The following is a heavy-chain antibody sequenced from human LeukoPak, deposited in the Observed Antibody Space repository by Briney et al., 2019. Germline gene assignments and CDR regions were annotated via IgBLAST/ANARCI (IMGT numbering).Heavy chain of an antibody. D-gene: IGHD2-15*01. V-gene: IGHV4-34*08. J-gene: IGHJ6*03. CDR3: ATRSATGYYIDV. CDR1: GGTFSGDY. CDR2: INFGGDT. Sequence: SETLSLTCAVYGGTFSGDYWSWIRQTPGKGLEWIGEINFGGDTKYNPSLKSRVTISVDASKIHFSLRLTSVTAADTAVYFCATRSATGYYIDVWGRGTTVTVSS.